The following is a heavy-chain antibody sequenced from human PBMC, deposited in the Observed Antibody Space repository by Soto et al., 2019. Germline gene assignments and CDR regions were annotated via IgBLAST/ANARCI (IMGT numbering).Heavy chain of an antibody. Sequence: HPGGSLRLSCAASGFTFSSYAMSWVRQAPGKGLEWVSAISGSGGSTYYADSVKGRFTISRDNSKNTLYLQMNSLRAEDTAVYYCAKSWGRYYYYGMDVWGQGTTVTVSS. CDR2: ISGSGGST. CDR1: GFTFSSYA. J-gene: IGHJ6*02. D-gene: IGHD3-16*01. CDR3: AKSWGRYYYYGMDV. V-gene: IGHV3-23*01.